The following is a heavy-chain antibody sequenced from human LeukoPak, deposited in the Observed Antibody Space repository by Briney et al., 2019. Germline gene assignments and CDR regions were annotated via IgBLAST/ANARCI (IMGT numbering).Heavy chain of an antibody. CDR3: ARGYNRFGDLGWFDP. Sequence: PSETLSLTCTVSGGSINSGGHFWSWIRQHPGKGLEWIGHIYYSGTTYYNPSLKSRLTISVDTSENQFSLKVNSVTAADTAVYYCARGYNRFGDLGWFDPWGQGTQVIVSS. CDR1: GGSINSGGHF. D-gene: IGHD3-10*01. V-gene: IGHV4-31*03. CDR2: IYYSGTT. J-gene: IGHJ5*02.